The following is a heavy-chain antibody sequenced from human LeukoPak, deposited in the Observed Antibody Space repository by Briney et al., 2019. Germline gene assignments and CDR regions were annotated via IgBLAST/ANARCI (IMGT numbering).Heavy chain of an antibody. CDR3: ARQITVTYDAFDL. CDR2: VFYSGGT. Sequence: PSETLSLTCTVSGGSITGYYWSWIRQPPGKGLEWIGYVFYSGGTLYNPSVNSRVSISVDTSKTQFSLKLTSVTAADTAVYYCARQITVTYDAFDLWGRGTMVTVSS. CDR1: GGSITGYY. J-gene: IGHJ3*01. V-gene: IGHV4-59*08. D-gene: IGHD4-11*01.